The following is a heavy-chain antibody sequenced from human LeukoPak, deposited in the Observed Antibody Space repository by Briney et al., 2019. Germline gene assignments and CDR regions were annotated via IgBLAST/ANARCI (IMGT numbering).Heavy chain of an antibody. CDR3: ARDSPERGYSYGPLDNYFDY. V-gene: IGHV3-7*01. J-gene: IGHJ4*02. Sequence: GGSLRLSCAASGFTFSNAWMSWVRQAPGKGLEWVANIKQDGSEKYYVDSVKGRFTVSRDNAKNSLYLQMNSLRGEDTAVYYCARDSPERGYSYGPLDNYFDYWGQGTLVTVSS. CDR1: GFTFSNAW. D-gene: IGHD5-18*01. CDR2: IKQDGSEK.